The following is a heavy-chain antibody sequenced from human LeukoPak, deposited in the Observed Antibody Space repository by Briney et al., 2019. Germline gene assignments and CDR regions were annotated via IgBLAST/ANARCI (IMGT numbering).Heavy chain of an antibody. V-gene: IGHV1-69*05. CDR1: GGTFSSYA. J-gene: IGHJ4*02. CDR2: IIPIFGTA. CDR3: ARGFVLLWFGELMN. Sequence: WASVKVSCTASGGTFSSYAISWVRQAPGQGLEWMGGIIPIFGTANYAQKFQGRVTITTDESTSTAYMELSSLRSEDTAVYYCARGFVLLWFGELMNWGQGTLVTVSS. D-gene: IGHD3-10*01.